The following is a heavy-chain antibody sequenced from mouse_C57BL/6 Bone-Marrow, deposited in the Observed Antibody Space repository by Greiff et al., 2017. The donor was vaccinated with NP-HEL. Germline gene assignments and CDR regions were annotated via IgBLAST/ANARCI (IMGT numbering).Heavy chain of an antibody. D-gene: IGHD1-1*01. CDR3: ARVGYGSSFGYFDY. Sequence: VQLQQSGPELVKPGASVKISCKASGYTFTDYYMNWVKQSHGKSLEWIGDINPNNGGTSYNQKFKGKATLTVDKSSSTAYMELRSLTSEDSAVYYCARVGYGSSFGYFDYWGQGTTLTVSS. CDR1: GYTFTDYY. V-gene: IGHV1-26*01. J-gene: IGHJ2*01. CDR2: INPNNGGT.